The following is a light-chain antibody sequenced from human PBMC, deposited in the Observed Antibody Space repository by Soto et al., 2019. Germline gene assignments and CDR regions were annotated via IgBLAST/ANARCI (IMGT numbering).Light chain of an antibody. CDR2: DAF. V-gene: IGKV1-33*01. CDR3: QQAASLPQT. Sequence: DIQMTQSPSSLSASIGDNVTMTCQASQDITNYLNWYQQKAGKPPKLLIFDAFSLEEGVPSRFSGSGSGTDFTLSITSLRPEDLGTYYGQQAASLPQTFGPGTTVDVK. J-gene: IGKJ3*01. CDR1: QDITNY.